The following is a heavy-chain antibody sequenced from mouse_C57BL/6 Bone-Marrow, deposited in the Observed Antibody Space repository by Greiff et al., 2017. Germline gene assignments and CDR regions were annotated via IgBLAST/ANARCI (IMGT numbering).Heavy chain of an antibody. V-gene: IGHV1-76*01. CDR2: IYPGSGNT. CDR1: GYTFTDYY. CDR3: ARGDYYGSSYWYFDV. D-gene: IGHD1-1*01. J-gene: IGHJ1*03. Sequence: VNLVESGAELVRPGASVKLSCKASGYTFTDYYINWVKQRPGQGLEWIARIYPGSGNTYYNEKFKGKATLTAEKSSSTAYMQLSSLTSEDSAVYFCARGDYYGSSYWYFDVWGTGTTVTVSS.